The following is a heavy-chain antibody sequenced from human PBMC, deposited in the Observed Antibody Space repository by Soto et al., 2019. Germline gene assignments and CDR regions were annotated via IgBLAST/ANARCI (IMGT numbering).Heavy chain of an antibody. Sequence: QVQLQESGPGLVKPSETLSLTCTVSGGSIGSHYWSWIRQPPGEGLEWIGRASYSGSPSYNPSLTSRVTISIDTSRNQSSLKLTAVTAADTAVYYCARQWGGDYWGQGTLVTVSS. J-gene: IGHJ4*02. CDR2: ASYSGSP. CDR3: ARQWGGDY. CDR1: GGSIGSHY. V-gene: IGHV4-59*08. D-gene: IGHD3-16*01.